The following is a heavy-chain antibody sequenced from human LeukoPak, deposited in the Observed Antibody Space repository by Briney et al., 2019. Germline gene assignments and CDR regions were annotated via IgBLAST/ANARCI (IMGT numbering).Heavy chain of an antibody. Sequence: ASVKVSCKASGYTFTGYYMHWVRQTPGQGLEWMGWIDPNSGGTNYAQRFQGRVTMTRDTSISTAYMGLSRLSSDDTAVYYCARADTANIPGRHYWGQGTLVTVSS. V-gene: IGHV1-2*02. CDR2: IDPNSGGT. J-gene: IGHJ4*02. D-gene: IGHD2/OR15-2a*01. CDR1: GYTFTGYY. CDR3: ARADTANIPGRHY.